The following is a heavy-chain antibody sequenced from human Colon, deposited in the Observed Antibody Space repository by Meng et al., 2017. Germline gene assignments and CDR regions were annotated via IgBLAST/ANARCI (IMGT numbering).Heavy chain of an antibody. CDR1: GYTFTTYG. CDR3: ARDNPGDYVWDY. Sequence: QVQLAQSGAEVKKPGAPVKFSCKASGYTFTTYGISWMRQAPGQGLEWMGWISTYDDNTNYVEKFRGQVTMTTDTSTNTAYMELRSLRSGDTAVYYCARDNPGDYVWDYWGQGALVTVSS. V-gene: IGHV1-18*01. CDR2: ISTYDDNT. J-gene: IGHJ4*02. D-gene: IGHD4-17*01.